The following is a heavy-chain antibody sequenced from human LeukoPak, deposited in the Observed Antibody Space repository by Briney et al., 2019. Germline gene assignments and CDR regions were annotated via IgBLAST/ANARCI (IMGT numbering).Heavy chain of an antibody. J-gene: IGHJ6*02. V-gene: IGHV3-53*04. CDR3: ARTTTVTTLGMDV. D-gene: IGHD4-17*01. CDR2: IYSGGST. Sequence: GGSLRLSCAAAGITVSSNYMSWVRQAPGKGLEWVSVIYSGGSTYYADSVKGRFTISRHNSKNTLYLQMNSLRAEDTAVYYCARTTTVTTLGMDVWGQGTTVTVSS. CDR1: GITVSSNY.